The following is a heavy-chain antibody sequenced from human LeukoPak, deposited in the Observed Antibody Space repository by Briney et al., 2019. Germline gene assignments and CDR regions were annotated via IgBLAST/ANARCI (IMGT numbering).Heavy chain of an antibody. V-gene: IGHV3-23*01. Sequence: GGSLRLSCAASGFTFETYAMSWVRLAPGKGLQWVASMCGSAGCTFYADAVQGRFTISGDNSKDTLYLHMNSLRAEDTAIYYCARDRPNYHESNGHYYNRDGDHWGQGTLVTVSS. CDR2: MCGSAGCT. J-gene: IGHJ5*02. D-gene: IGHD3-22*01. CDR1: GFTFETYA. CDR3: ARDRPNYHESNGHYYNRDGDH.